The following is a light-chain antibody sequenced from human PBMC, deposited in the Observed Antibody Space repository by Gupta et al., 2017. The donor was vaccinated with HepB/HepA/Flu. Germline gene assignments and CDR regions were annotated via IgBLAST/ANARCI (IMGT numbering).Light chain of an antibody. CDR1: HAITNS. CDR3: QQYNYFPST. J-gene: IGKJ3*01. V-gene: IGKV1-33*01. Sequence: DIQMTQSPSSLSASVLDRVTITFPASHAITNSLHWYQQKPWEAPKLLIYDSSKGKIGVPSRFSGSGSGTNFTFTISILHPEDLATYYCQQYNYFPSTFGHGTKVEI. CDR2: DSS.